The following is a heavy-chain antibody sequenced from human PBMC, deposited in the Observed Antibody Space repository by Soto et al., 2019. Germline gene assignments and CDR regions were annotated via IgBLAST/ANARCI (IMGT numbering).Heavy chain of an antibody. J-gene: IGHJ6*02. CDR1: GYTFTSYG. CDR2: ISAYNGNT. CDR3: ARDPTAYYYDSSGYSDYYYGMDV. D-gene: IGHD3-22*01. Sequence: QVQLVQSGAEVKKPGASVKVSCKASGYTFTSYGISWVRQAPGQGPEWMGWISAYNGNTNYAQKLQGRVTMTTDTSTSTAYMELRSLRSDDTAVYYCARDPTAYYYDSSGYSDYYYGMDVWGQGTTVTVSS. V-gene: IGHV1-18*01.